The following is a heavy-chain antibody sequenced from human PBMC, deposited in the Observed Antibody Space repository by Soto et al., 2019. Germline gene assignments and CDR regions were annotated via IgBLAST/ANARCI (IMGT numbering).Heavy chain of an antibody. V-gene: IGHV3-23*01. CDR1: GFTFSSYA. CDR2: ITGNGETT. J-gene: IGHJ4*02. Sequence: EEQLLESGGGLVQPGGSLRLSCAASGFTFSSYAMSWVRQAPGKGLQWVSSITGNGETTWHADSVKGRLTISRDNSNNILYLQMSSLRPEDSAIYYCTKTSFWQHPAWGQGTLVIVSS. CDR3: TKTSFWQHPA.